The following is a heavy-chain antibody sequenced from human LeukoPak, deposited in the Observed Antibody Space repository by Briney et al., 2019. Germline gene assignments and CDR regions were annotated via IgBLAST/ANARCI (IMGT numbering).Heavy chain of an antibody. J-gene: IGHJ4*01. Sequence: SETLSLTCAVYGGSFNVYYWSWIRQPPGKGLEWIGEINHSGSTNYSPSLKSRVTISVDTSKNQFSLKLNSVAAADTAVYYCARSPLYSSTTWIFDYWGHGTLVTVSS. CDR3: ARSPLYSSTTWIFDY. D-gene: IGHD5-18*01. CDR1: GGSFNVYY. V-gene: IGHV4-34*01. CDR2: INHSGST.